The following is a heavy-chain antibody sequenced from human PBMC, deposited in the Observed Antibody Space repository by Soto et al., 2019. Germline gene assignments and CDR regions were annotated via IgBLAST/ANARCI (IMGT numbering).Heavy chain of an antibody. CDR2: INHSGSV. J-gene: IGHJ4*02. CDR3: ARAGAALVRGSIGGFDY. Sequence: QVHLQQWGAGLLKPSETLSLTCAVNGGAFNGYYWTWIRQPPGKGLEWIGEINHSGSVDYNPSLNSRFTISIDTSKKQFSLTLTSVTAADTAVYYCARAGAALVRGSIGGFDYWGQGTLVTVSS. D-gene: IGHD3-10*01. CDR1: GGAFNGYY. V-gene: IGHV4-34*01.